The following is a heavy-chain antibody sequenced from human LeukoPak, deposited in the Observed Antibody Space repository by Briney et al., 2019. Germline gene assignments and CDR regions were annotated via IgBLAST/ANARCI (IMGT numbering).Heavy chain of an antibody. J-gene: IGHJ4*02. V-gene: IGHV3-23*01. Sequence: GGSLRLSCAASGFTFSNYAMSWVRQAPGRGPEWVSAISSSGDRTYYADSVKGRFTTSRDNSKNTLYLQMNSLRAEDTAIYYCAPWGGILSFGYWGQGTLVTVSS. CDR3: APWGGILSFGY. CDR1: GFTFSNYA. CDR2: ISSSGDRT. D-gene: IGHD3-16*01.